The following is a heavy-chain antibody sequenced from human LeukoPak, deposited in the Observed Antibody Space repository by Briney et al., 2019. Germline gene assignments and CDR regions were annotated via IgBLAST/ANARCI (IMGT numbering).Heavy chain of an antibody. J-gene: IGHJ4*02. CDR3: AKDRGYSYGLNADY. V-gene: IGHV3-30*02. D-gene: IGHD5-18*01. Sequence: GGSLRLSCAASGFTFSSYGMHWVRQAPGKGLEWVAFIRYDGSNKYYADSVKGRFTISRDNSKNTLYLQMNSLRAEDTAVYYRAKDRGYSYGLNADYWGQGTLVTVSS. CDR1: GFTFSSYG. CDR2: IRYDGSNK.